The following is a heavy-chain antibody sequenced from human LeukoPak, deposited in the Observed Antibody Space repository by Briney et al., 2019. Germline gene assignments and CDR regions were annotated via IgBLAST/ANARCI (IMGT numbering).Heavy chain of an antibody. CDR1: GGTFSSYA. CDR2: IIPIFGTA. V-gene: IGHV1-69*01. D-gene: IGHD3-3*01. J-gene: IGHJ6*04. CDR3: ARGPARFLVLLSPVGMDV. Sequence: GSSVKVSCKASGGTFSSYAISWVRQAPGQGLEWMGGIIPIFGTANYAQKFQGRVTTTADESTSTAYRELRSLRSEDTAVYYCARGPARFLVLLSPVGMDVWGKGTTVTVSS.